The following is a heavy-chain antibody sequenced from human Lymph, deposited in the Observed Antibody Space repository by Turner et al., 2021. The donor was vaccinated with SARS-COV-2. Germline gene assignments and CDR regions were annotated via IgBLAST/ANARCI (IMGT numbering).Heavy chain of an antibody. CDR3: ATAPAAMVTGWFDP. Sequence: QVQLVQSGAEVKKPGASVKVSCKVSGYTLPELSMHWVRQTPGKGLEWMGGFDPEDGETIYAQNFQGRVTMTEDTSTDTAYMDLSSLRSEDTAVYYCATAPAAMVTGWFDPWGQGTLVTVSS. J-gene: IGHJ5*02. V-gene: IGHV1-24*01. CDR2: FDPEDGET. CDR1: GYTLPELS. D-gene: IGHD2-15*01.